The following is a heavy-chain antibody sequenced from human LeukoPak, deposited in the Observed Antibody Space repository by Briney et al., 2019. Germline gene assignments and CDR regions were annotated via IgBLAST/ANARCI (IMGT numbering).Heavy chain of an antibody. D-gene: IGHD7-27*01. CDR2: ISGSGGST. V-gene: IGHV3-23*01. J-gene: IGHJ4*02. CDR3: AKDDVPSNWGALGLFDY. CDR1: GFTFSTYA. Sequence: GGSLRLSCTASGFTFSTYAMSWVRQAPGKGLEWVSAISGSGGSTYYADSVKGRFTISTDNSKKTLYLQMNSLRAEDTAVYYCAKDDVPSNWGALGLFDYWGQGTLVTVSS.